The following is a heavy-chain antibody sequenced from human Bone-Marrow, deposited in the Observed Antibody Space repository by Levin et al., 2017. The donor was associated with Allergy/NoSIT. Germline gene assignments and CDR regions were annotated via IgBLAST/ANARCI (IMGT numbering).Heavy chain of an antibody. CDR3: ARVPPGHTARLFMDV. V-gene: IGHV4-59*01. J-gene: IGHJ6*02. CDR1: GASISDSY. Sequence: SETLSLTCRVSGASISDSYWTWIRQPPGKGLEWIGYIYYSGSANYNPSLKSRVTISIDTSQNQLSLNLRSVTPADTAIYYCARVPPGHTARLFMDVWGRGTTVTVSS. CDR2: IYYSGSA. D-gene: IGHD1-14*01.